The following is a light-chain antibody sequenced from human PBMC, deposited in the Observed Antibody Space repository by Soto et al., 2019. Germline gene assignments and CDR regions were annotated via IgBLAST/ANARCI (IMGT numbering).Light chain of an antibody. CDR1: QSVSSSY. J-gene: IGKJ1*01. CDR3: QQYNNWPPWT. V-gene: IGKV3D-15*01. Sequence: EIVLTQSPGTLSLSPGERATLSCSASQSVSSSYLAWYQQKPGQAPRLLIYGASSRATGIPARFSGSGSGTEFTLTISGLQSDDFAVYFCQQYNNWPPWTFGHGTKVDNK. CDR2: GAS.